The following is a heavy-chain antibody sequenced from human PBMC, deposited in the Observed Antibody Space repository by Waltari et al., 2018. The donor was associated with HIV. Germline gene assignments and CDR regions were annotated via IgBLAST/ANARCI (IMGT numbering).Heavy chain of an antibody. V-gene: IGHV4-39*01. J-gene: IGHJ4*02. CDR2: LYYSRST. CDR1: GGSISSSTYY. D-gene: IGHD2-21*02. CDR3: TRLSIVVVTAIDF. Sequence: QLQLQESGPGLVKPSETLSLTCTVSGGSISSSTYYWGWVRQPPGKGLEWLGNLYYSRSTYYNPSLKSRVTISVDTSKNQFSLKLSSVTAADTAVYYCTRLSIVVVTAIDFWGQGTLVTVSS.